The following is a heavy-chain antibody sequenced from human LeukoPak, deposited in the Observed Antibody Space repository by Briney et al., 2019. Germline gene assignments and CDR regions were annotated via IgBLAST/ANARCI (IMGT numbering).Heavy chain of an antibody. D-gene: IGHD3-22*01. J-gene: IGHJ6*02. CDR1: GFTFSSYW. CDR2: ISSSGSTI. CDR3: ARNGDSSGYYYYYYGMDV. V-gene: IGHV3-48*04. Sequence: GGSLRLSCAASGFTFSSYWMSWVRQAPGKGLEWVSYISSSGSTIYYADSVKGRFTISRDNAKNSLYLQMNSLRAEDTAVYYCARNGDSSGYYYYYYGMDVWGQGTTVTVSS.